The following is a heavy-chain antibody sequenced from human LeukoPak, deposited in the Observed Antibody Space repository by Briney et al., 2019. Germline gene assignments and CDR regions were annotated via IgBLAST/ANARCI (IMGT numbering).Heavy chain of an antibody. J-gene: IGHJ4*02. Sequence: GRSLRLSRAASVFTLINAWMAWVRQAPPKGLGWVGRIKAKAHGGTIEYAAPVKGRFTISRDDSKNTLYLQMTSLKTEETAVYYCTTDGVGVEGATYDNWGQGTLVSVSS. CDR3: TTDGVGVEGATYDN. CDR2: IKAKAHGGTI. D-gene: IGHD1-26*01. V-gene: IGHV3-15*01. CDR1: VFTLINAW.